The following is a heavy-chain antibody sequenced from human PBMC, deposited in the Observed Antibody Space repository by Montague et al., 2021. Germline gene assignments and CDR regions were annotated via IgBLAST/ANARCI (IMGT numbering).Heavy chain of an antibody. CDR3: ARVFSSWYVGWFDP. Sequence: SETLSLTCTVSGASITSNIYYWGWTRQSPGKGLEWTGSIYYSGNSFYQPSLKSRITMAVDTSKNQFSLKLSSVTAADTAIYYCARVFSSWYVGWFDPWGQGTLVTVSS. CDR1: GASITSNIYY. J-gene: IGHJ5*02. D-gene: IGHD6-13*01. CDR2: IYYSGNS. V-gene: IGHV4-39*07.